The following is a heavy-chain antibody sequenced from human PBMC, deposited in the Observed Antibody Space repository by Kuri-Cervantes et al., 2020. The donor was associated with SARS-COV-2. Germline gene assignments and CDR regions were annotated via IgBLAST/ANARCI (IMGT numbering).Heavy chain of an antibody. Sequence: GGSLRLSCAASGFTFDDYAMHWVRQAPGKGLEWVSGISWNSGSIGYADAVKGRFTIYRDNAKNSLYLQMNSLRADDTAVYYCVRKGDSWGQGTLVTVSS. CDR3: VRKGDS. CDR2: ISWNSGSI. CDR1: GFTFDDYA. J-gene: IGHJ4*02. V-gene: IGHV3-9*01.